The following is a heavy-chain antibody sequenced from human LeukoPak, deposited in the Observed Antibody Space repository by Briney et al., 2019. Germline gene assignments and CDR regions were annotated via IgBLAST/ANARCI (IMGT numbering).Heavy chain of an antibody. Sequence: SETLSLTCTVSGASISSTTCYWGWVRQPPGKGREWFGCIYYSGSSYYIPSRRSRVTISIHKSQNRFSLKLSSVTAANTAVYYCARHRRHFDFSSGYYAGPFDIWGQGTMVTVSS. CDR2: IYYSGSS. CDR3: ARHRRHFDFSSGYYAGPFDI. D-gene: IGHD3-3*01. V-gene: IGHV4-39*01. J-gene: IGHJ3*02. CDR1: GASISSTTCY.